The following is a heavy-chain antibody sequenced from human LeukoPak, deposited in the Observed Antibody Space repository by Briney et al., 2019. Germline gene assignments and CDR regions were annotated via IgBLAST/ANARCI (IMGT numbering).Heavy chain of an antibody. CDR1: AFTFSNYG. J-gene: IGHJ3*02. V-gene: IGHV3-30*02. Sequence: GGSLRLSCAASAFTFSNYGMHWVRQAPGKGLEWVAFIRYDGTNKYYADSVKGRFTISRDNSKNTLYLQMNSLRAEDTAVYYCAKLRIAVAGVHDAFDIWGQGTMVTVSS. CDR2: IRYDGTNK. CDR3: AKLRIAVAGVHDAFDI. D-gene: IGHD6-19*01.